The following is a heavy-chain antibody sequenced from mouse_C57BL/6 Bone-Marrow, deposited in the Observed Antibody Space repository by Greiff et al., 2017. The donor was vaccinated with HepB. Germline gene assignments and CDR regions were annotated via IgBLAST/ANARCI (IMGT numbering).Heavy chain of an antibody. Sequence: EVHLVESGPELVKPGASVKIPCKASGYTFTDYNMDWVKQSHGKSLEWIGDINPNNGGTIYNQKFKGKATLTVDKSSSTAYMELRSLTSEDTAVYYCARRGEYDPYWYFDVWGTGTTVTVSS. CDR3: ARRGEYDPYWYFDV. V-gene: IGHV1-18*01. D-gene: IGHD2-4*01. CDR1: GYTFTDYN. J-gene: IGHJ1*03. CDR2: INPNNGGT.